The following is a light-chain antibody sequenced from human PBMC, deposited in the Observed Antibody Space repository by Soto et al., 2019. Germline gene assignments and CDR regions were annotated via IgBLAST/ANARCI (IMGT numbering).Light chain of an antibody. CDR1: QTISSS. J-gene: IGKJ2*01. CDR2: KAS. V-gene: IGKV1-5*03. CDR3: QQYIRYSPYT. Sequence: DIQMTQFPSTLSASIGDRVTITCRASQTISSSLAWYQQKPGKAPKLLIYKASNLETGVPSRFSGSGSGTDFALTISSLQPDDFATYYCQQYIRYSPYTFRQGTRLEIK.